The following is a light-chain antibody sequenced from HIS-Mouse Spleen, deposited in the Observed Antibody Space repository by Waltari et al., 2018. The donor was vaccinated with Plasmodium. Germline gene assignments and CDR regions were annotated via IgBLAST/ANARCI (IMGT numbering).Light chain of an antibody. J-gene: IGLJ2*01. CDR2: QDS. CDR3: QAWDSSTVV. V-gene: IGLV3-1*01. Sequence: SYELTQPPSVSVSPGQTASIPCSGDKLGDKYACWYQQKPGKSPVMVIDQDSKRPSGIPQRFSCSNSWNTATLTISGTQAMDEADYYCQAWDSSTVVFGGGTKLTVL. CDR1: KLGDKY.